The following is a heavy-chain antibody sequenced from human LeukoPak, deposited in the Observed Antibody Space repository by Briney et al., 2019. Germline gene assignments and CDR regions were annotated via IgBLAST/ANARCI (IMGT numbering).Heavy chain of an antibody. D-gene: IGHD4-17*01. Sequence: GASVKVSCKASGYTFTNYYMHWGRQTPGQGLEWMGIINPSGGGTSYAQKFQDRVTMTRDTSTSTVYMELSSLRSEDTVVYYCARSTTVTTRGGWYFDLWGRGTLVTVSS. J-gene: IGHJ2*01. V-gene: IGHV1-46*01. CDR3: ARSTTVTTRGGWYFDL. CDR1: GYTFTNYY. CDR2: INPSGGGT.